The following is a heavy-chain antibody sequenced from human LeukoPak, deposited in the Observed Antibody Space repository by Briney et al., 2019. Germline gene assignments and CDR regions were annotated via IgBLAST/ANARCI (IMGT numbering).Heavy chain of an antibody. CDR3: ARDKKGDRYTYGHDY. V-gene: IGHV3-21*01. CDR1: GFTFSSYS. CDR2: ISSSSSYI. D-gene: IGHD5-18*01. J-gene: IGHJ4*02. Sequence: GGSLRLSCAASGFTFSSYSMNWVRQAPGKGLEWVSSISSSSSYIYYADSVKGRFTISRDNAKNSLYLQMNSLRAEDTAVYYCARDKKGDRYTYGHDYWGQGTLVTVSS.